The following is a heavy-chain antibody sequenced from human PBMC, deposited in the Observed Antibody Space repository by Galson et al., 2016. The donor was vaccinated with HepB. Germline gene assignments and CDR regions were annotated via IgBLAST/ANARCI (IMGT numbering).Heavy chain of an antibody. V-gene: IGHV4-31*03. D-gene: IGHD4-17*01. CDR3: AREPDYGDYRGGWFDP. CDR2: IYYSGST. CDR1: GGSISSGGYY. Sequence: TLSLTCTVSGGSISSGGYYWSWIRQQPGKGLEWIGYIYYSGSTYYNPSLKSRVAISIDTSKNQFSLKLSSVTAADTAVYYCAREPDYGDYRGGWFDPWGQGTLVTVSS. J-gene: IGHJ5*02.